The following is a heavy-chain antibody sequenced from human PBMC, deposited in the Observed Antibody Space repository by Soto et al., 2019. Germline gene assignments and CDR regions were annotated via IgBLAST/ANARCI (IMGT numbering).Heavy chain of an antibody. Sequence: QVQLVESGGGVVQPGRSLRLSCAASGFTFSSYGMHWVRQAPGKGLEWVAGISYDGSNKYYADSVKGRFTISRDNSKNTLYLQMNSLRADDTAVYYCAKDEGPYYYYGMDVWGQGTTVTVSS. CDR3: AKDEGPYYYYGMDV. V-gene: IGHV3-30*18. J-gene: IGHJ6*02. CDR1: GFTFSSYG. CDR2: ISYDGSNK.